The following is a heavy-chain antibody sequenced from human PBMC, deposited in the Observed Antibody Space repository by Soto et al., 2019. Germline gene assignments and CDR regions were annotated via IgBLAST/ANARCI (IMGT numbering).Heavy chain of an antibody. CDR2: IRRKAHSYAT. D-gene: IGHD2-21*01. Sequence: EVQLVESGGGLVQPGGSLKLSCAASGFTFSGSAMNWVRQASGTGLEWVGRIRRKAHSYATAYAAQVKGRFTTSRDDSKHTAYLQMNNLKPEDTAEYYCCPKRGIIVGVPWGQGSLVTVSS. V-gene: IGHV3-73*02. J-gene: IGHJ4*02. CDR3: CPKRGIIVGVP. CDR1: GFTFSGSA.